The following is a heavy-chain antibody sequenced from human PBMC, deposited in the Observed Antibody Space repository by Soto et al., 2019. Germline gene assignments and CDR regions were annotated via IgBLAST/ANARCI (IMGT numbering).Heavy chain of an antibody. J-gene: IGHJ5*02. D-gene: IGHD5-12*01. CDR1: GGTISSGGYY. CDR3: ARDRSGYDYWFGP. V-gene: IGHV4-31*03. Sequence: TLSLPSPVSGGTISSGGYYWSWIRQHPGKGLEWIGYIYYSGSTYYNPSLKSRVTISVDTSKNQFSLKLSSVTAADTAVYYCARDRSGYDYWFGPWGQGTLVTVPS. CDR2: IYYSGST.